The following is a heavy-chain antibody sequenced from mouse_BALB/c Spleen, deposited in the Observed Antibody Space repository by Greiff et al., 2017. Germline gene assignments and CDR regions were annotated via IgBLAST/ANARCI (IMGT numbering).Heavy chain of an antibody. CDR2: ISDGGSYT. J-gene: IGHJ4*01. Sequence: EVQVVESGGGLVKPGGSLKLSCAASGFTFSDYYMYWVRQTPEKRLEWVATISDGGSYTYYPDSVKGRFTISRDNAKNNLYLQMSSLKSEDTAMYYCARDYYYGSSYGYAMDYWGQGTSVTVSS. CDR1: GFTFSDYY. V-gene: IGHV5-4*02. CDR3: ARDYYYGSSYGYAMDY. D-gene: IGHD1-1*01.